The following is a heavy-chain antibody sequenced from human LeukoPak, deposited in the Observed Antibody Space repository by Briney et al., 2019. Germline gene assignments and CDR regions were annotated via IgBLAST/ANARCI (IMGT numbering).Heavy chain of an antibody. Sequence: PSETLSLTCTVSGGSISSYYWSWIRQPPGKGLEWIGYIYYSGSTNYNPSLKSRVTISVDTSKNQFSLKLSSVTAADTAVYYCAGAADGYYFDYWGQGTLVTVSS. CDR3: AGAADGYYFDY. CDR1: GGSISSYY. J-gene: IGHJ4*02. CDR2: IYYSGST. D-gene: IGHD6-25*01. V-gene: IGHV4-59*08.